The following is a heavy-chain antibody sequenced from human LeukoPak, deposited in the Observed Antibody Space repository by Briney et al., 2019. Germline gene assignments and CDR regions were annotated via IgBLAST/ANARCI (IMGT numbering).Heavy chain of an antibody. Sequence: PGGSLRLSCEASGFTFSGSDIHWVRQASGKGLEWVGQIDKKDKGYATATAYAASVKGRFTISRDDSINTAYLQMKSLKTEDTALYYCTRDSGTYNWFDPWGQGTLVTVSS. CDR3: TRDSGTYNWFDP. J-gene: IGHJ5*02. V-gene: IGHV3-73*01. CDR1: GFTFSGSD. D-gene: IGHD1-26*01. CDR2: IDKKDKGYATAT.